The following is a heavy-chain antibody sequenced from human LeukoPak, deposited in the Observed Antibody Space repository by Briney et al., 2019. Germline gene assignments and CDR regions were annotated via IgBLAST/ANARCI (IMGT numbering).Heavy chain of an antibody. V-gene: IGHV3-48*04. D-gene: IGHD3-10*01. CDR3: ARDNLWFGELSYDY. Sequence: GGSLRLSCTVSGFTVSSNSMSWVRQAPGKGLEWVSYISSSGSTIYYADSVKGRFTISRDNAKNSLYLQMNSLRAEDTAVYYCARDNLWFGELSYDYWGQGTLVTVSS. CDR1: GFTVSSNS. J-gene: IGHJ4*02. CDR2: ISSSGSTI.